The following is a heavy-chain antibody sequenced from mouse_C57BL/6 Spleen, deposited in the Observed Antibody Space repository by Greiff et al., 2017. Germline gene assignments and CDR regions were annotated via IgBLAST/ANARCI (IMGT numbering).Heavy chain of an antibody. CDR2: IDPSDSET. Sequence: QVQLKESGAELVRPGSSVKLSCKASGYTFTSYWMHWVKQRPIQGLEWIGNIDPSDSETHYNQKFKDKATLTVDKSSSTAYMQLSSLTSEDSAVYYCARDDGYSYWYFDVWGTGTTVTVSS. CDR1: GYTFTSYW. CDR3: ARDDGYSYWYFDV. D-gene: IGHD2-3*01. V-gene: IGHV1-52*01. J-gene: IGHJ1*03.